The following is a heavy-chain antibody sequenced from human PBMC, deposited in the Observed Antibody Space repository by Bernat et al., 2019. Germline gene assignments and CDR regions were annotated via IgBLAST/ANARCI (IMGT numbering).Heavy chain of an antibody. D-gene: IGHD2-15*01. CDR3: ARGYCSGGSCYRRQYYFDY. V-gene: IGHV1-69*06. CDR1: GGTFSSYA. CDR2: IIPIFGTA. J-gene: IGHJ4*02. Sequence: GSSVKVSCKASGGTFSSYAISWVRQAPGQGLEWMGGIIPIFGTANYAQKFQGRVTITADKSTSTAYMELSSLRSEDTAVYYCARGYCSGGSCYRRQYYFDYWGQGTLVTVSS.